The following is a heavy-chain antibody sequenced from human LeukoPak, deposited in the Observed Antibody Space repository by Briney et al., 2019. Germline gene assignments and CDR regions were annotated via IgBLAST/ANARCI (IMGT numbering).Heavy chain of an antibody. J-gene: IGHJ4*02. V-gene: IGHV4-34*01. CDR1: GGSFSGYY. Sequence: SETLSLTCAVYGGSFSGYYWSWIRQPPGKGLEWIGEINYSGSTNYNPSLKSRVTISVDTSKNQFSLKLSSVTAADTAVYYCARGTDFRQLAYFDYWGQGTLVTVSS. CDR2: INYSGST. CDR3: ARGTDFRQLAYFDY. D-gene: IGHD6-13*01.